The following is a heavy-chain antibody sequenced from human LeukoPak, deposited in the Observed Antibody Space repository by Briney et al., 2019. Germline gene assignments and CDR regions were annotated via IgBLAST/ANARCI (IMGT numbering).Heavy chain of an antibody. Sequence: ASVKVSCKASGYTFTGYYMHWVRQAPGQGLEWMGWINPNSGGTNYAQKFQGRVTMTRDTSISTAYMELSRLRSDDTAVYYCAREDSSGWALIDYWGQGTLVTVSS. CDR2: INPNSGGT. CDR1: GYTFTGYY. V-gene: IGHV1-2*02. D-gene: IGHD6-19*01. CDR3: AREDSSGWALIDY. J-gene: IGHJ4*02.